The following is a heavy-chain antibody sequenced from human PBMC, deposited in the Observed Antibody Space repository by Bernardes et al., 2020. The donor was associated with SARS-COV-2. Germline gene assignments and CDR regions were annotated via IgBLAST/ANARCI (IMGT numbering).Heavy chain of an antibody. CDR2: IYRGGST. V-gene: IGHV3-66*02. CDR3: ASRMATSWGFDY. D-gene: IGHD3-16*01. Sequence: GSLRLSCAASGFTVSSNYMGWARQAPGKGLEWVSVIYRGGSTYYGDSVKGRFSISRDNSKNTLFLQMNSLRVEDTAVYYCASRMATSWGFDYWGQGTLVTVSS. CDR1: GFTVSSNY. J-gene: IGHJ4*02.